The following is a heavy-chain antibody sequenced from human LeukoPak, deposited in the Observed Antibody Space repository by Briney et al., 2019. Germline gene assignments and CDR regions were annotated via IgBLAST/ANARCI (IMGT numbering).Heavy chain of an antibody. CDR1: GFTFSSSS. J-gene: IGHJ3*02. V-gene: IGHV3-21*01. CDR2: ISSSSSYI. Sequence: GGSVRLSCAASGFTFSSSSMNWVRQAPGKGLEWVSSISSSSSYIYYADSLKGRFTISRDNAKNSLYLQMNSLRAEDTAVYYCASRTAMVTTDAFDIWGQGTMVTVSS. D-gene: IGHD5-18*01. CDR3: ASRTAMVTTDAFDI.